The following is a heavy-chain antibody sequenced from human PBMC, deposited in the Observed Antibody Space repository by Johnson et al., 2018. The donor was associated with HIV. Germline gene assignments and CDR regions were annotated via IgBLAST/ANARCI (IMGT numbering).Heavy chain of an antibody. CDR1: GFTFSSHA. CDR3: AKGPGDIPHAFNS. Sequence: VHLVESGGGLVQPGGSLRLSCAASGFTFSSHAMHWVRQAPGKGLEWVAFIRYDGSNKYYADSVKGRFTISRDNSKNTLYLQMNSLRAEGTAVYYWAKGPGDIPHAFNSWGRGTMVIVSS. CDR2: IRYDGSNK. D-gene: IGHD7-27*01. V-gene: IGHV3-30*02. J-gene: IGHJ3*02.